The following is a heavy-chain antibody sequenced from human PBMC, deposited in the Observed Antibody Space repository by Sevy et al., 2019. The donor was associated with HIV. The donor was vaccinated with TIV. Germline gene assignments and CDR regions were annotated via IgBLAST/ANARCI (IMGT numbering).Heavy chain of an antibody. CDR3: ARDPHSSSWYLSDYMDV. CDR2: IYTSGST. J-gene: IGHJ6*03. D-gene: IGHD6-13*01. Sequence: SETLSLTCTVSGGSISSGSYYWSWIRQPAGKGLEWIGRIYTSGSTNYNPSLKSRVTISVDTSKNQFSLKLSSVTAADTAVYYCARDPHSSSWYLSDYMDVWGKGTTVTVSS. V-gene: IGHV4-61*02. CDR1: GGSISSGSYY.